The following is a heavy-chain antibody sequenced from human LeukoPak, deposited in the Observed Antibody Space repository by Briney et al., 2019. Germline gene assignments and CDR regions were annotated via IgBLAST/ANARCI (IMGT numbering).Heavy chain of an antibody. CDR2: IYYSGST. J-gene: IGHJ3*02. V-gene: IGHV4-59*12. CDR3: AIDVRTSALNAFDI. CDR1: GGSISSYY. Sequence: PWETLSLPCTVSGGSISSYYWIWMPQPPGKGLEWIGYIYYSGSTNYNPSLKSRVTISVDTSKNQFSLKLSSVTAADTAVYYFAIDVRTSALNAFDIWGQGTMFTVSS. D-gene: IGHD1-14*01.